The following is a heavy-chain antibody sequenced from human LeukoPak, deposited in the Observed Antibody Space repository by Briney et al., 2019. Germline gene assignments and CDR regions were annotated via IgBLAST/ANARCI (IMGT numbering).Heavy chain of an antibody. CDR2: INPNSGGT. CDR3: ARDHEYYYYGMDV. CDR1: GYTFTGYY. Sequence: ASVKVSCKASGYTFTGYYMHWVRQAPGQGPEWMGWINPNSGGTNYAQKFQGRVTMTRDTSISTAYMELSRLRSDDTAVYYCARDHEYYYYGMDVWGQGTTVTVSS. J-gene: IGHJ6*02. V-gene: IGHV1-2*02.